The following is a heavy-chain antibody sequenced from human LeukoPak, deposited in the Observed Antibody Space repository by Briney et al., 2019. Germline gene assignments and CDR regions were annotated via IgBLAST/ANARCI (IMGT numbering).Heavy chain of an antibody. CDR3: ARGQYYDYVWVSYRYSYYFDY. V-gene: IGHV4-59*01. D-gene: IGHD3-16*02. CDR2: IYYSGST. Sequence: PSETLSLTCTVSGGSISSYYWSWIRQPPGKGLEWIGYIYYSGSTNYNPSLKGRVTISVDTSKNQFSLKLSSVTAADTAVYYCARGQYYDYVWVSYRYSYYFDYWGQGTLVTVSS. CDR1: GGSISSYY. J-gene: IGHJ4*02.